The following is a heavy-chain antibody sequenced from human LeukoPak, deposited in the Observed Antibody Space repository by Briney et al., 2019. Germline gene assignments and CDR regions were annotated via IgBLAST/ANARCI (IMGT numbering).Heavy chain of an antibody. CDR3: AKSELGIDYFDY. D-gene: IGHD7-27*01. CDR2: ISGSGGST. V-gene: IGHV3-23*01. J-gene: IGHJ4*02. CDR1: GFTFSSYA. Sequence: GGSLRLSCAASGFTFSSYAMSWVRQAPGKGLEWVSAISGSGGSTYYADSVKGRFTISRDNSKNMLYLQMNSLRAEDTAVYYCAKSELGIDYFDYWGQGTLVTVSS.